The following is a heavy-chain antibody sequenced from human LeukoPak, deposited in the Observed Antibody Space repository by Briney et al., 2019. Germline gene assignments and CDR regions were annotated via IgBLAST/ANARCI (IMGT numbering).Heavy chain of an antibody. Sequence: GGSLRLSCTASGFTFSDYATSWFRQAPGKGLEWVGFIRNKAYGGTAEYAASVKGRFTISRDDSKTIAYLQMNSLKTEDTAVYYCTREKRYFDWFQADYWGQGTLVTVSS. D-gene: IGHD3-9*01. CDR1: GFTFSDYA. CDR2: IRNKAYGGTA. V-gene: IGHV3-49*03. J-gene: IGHJ4*02. CDR3: TREKRYFDWFQADY.